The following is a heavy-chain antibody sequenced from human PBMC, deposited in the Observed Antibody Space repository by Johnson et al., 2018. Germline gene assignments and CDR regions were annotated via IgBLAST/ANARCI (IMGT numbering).Heavy chain of an antibody. Sequence: VQLVESGGGLVQPGGSLRLSCAASGFTFSSYWMSWVRQAPGKGLEWVANIKQDGSEKYYVDSVKGRFTISRDNAKNSLYLQMNSLRAEDTAVYYGARDIVVVVAAFQNDAFDIWGPGTMVTVSS. J-gene: IGHJ3*02. CDR2: IKQDGSEK. CDR1: GFTFSSYW. CDR3: ARDIVVVVAAFQNDAFDI. V-gene: IGHV3-7*01. D-gene: IGHD2-15*01.